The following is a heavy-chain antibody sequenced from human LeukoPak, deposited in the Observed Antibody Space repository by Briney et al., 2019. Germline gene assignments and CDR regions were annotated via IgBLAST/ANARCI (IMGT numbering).Heavy chain of an antibody. CDR1: GFSFSSYA. Sequence: PGGSLRLSCAASGFSFSSYAMHCVRQAPGEGLEYVSGISSNGGSTYYANSVKGRFTISRDNSKNTLNLQMGSLRAEDMAVYYCARAKGYCSTTSCYTFDYWGQGTLVTVSS. CDR2: ISSNGGST. D-gene: IGHD2-2*02. CDR3: ARAKGYCSTTSCYTFDY. V-gene: IGHV3-64*01. J-gene: IGHJ4*02.